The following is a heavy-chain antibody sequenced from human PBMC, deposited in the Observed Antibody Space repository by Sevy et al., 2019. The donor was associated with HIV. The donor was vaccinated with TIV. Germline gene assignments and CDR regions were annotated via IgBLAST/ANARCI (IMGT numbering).Heavy chain of an antibody. J-gene: IGHJ4*02. CDR2: ISDGGTTT. CDR1: GFTFSSHV. CDR3: ARRRLGGSNSYFDS. D-gene: IGHD4-17*01. Sequence: GESLKISCAASGFTFSSHVMNWVRQAPGKGLEWVSVISDGGTTTYYADSVRGRFTISRDDSKNSLYLQMNSLRAEDTAVYYCARRRLGGSNSYFDSWGQGTLVTVSS. V-gene: IGHV3-23*01.